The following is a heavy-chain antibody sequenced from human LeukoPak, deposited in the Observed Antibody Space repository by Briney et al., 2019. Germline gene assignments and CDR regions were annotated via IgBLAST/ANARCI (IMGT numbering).Heavy chain of an antibody. Sequence: SETLSLTCTVSGGSISSDYWSWIRQPPGKGLEWNGYIYYSGRTYYNPSLKSRITISVDTSKNQFSLKLSSVSAAATAVYCWARGFSSPHYWGEGTLVSVSS. J-gene: IGHJ4*02. CDR1: GGSISSDY. V-gene: IGHV4-59*01. CDR2: IYYSGRT. CDR3: ARGFSSPHY.